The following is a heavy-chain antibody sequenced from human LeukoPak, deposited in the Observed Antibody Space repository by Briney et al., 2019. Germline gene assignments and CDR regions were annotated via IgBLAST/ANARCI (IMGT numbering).Heavy chain of an antibody. D-gene: IGHD2-15*01. Sequence: GGSLRLSCAASGFTFSTYAMNWVRQAPGKGLEWVSYISGSGGGTYYGGSVKGRFIISRDNFKNSVYLQMNGLRADDTAVYFCATGLRYCSGVTCYKDNYWGRETGVTVSS. V-gene: IGHV3-23*01. CDR1: GFTFSTYA. CDR3: ATGLRYCSGVTCYKDNY. J-gene: IGHJ4*02. CDR2: ISGSGGGT.